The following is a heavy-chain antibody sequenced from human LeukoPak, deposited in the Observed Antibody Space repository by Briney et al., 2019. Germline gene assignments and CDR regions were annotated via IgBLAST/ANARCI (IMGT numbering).Heavy chain of an antibody. CDR2: IYTSGST. V-gene: IGHV4-4*07. CDR3: ARAVGSGSFQTYYYYMDV. CDR1: GGSISSYY. J-gene: IGHJ6*03. D-gene: IGHD3-10*01. Sequence: PSETLSLTCTVSGGSISSYYWSWIRQPAGKGLEWIGRIYTSGSTNYNPSLKSRVTMSVDTSKNQFSLKLSSVTAADTAVYHCARAVGSGSFQTYYYYMDVWGKGTTVTISS.